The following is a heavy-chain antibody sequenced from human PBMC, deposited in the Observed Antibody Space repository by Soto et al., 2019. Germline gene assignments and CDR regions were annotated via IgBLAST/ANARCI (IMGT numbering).Heavy chain of an antibody. V-gene: IGHV3-21*01. CDR3: ARWVGTYYDFWSGYPVYYYYGMDV. Sequence: PGGSLRLSCAASGFTFSSYSMNWVRQAPGKGLEWVSSISSSSSYIYYADSVKGRFTISRDNAKNSLYLQMNSLRAEDTAVYYCARWVGTYYDFWSGYPVYYYYGMDVWGQGTTVTV. J-gene: IGHJ6*02. CDR2: ISSSSSYI. CDR1: GFTFSSYS. D-gene: IGHD3-3*01.